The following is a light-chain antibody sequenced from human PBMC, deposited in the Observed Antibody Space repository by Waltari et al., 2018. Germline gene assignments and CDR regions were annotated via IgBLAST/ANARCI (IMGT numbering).Light chain of an antibody. V-gene: IGLV1-44*01. CDR3: ATWDDYLRGV. CDR1: SSNIGTNT. J-gene: IGLJ3*02. CDR2: GNN. Sequence: QSVLTQPPSASGTPGQRVTNSCSGSSSNIGTNTVNWYQQVPGAAPKLLIYGNNQRPSGVPDRFSGSKSGTSASLAISGLQSEDEADYYCATWDDYLRGVFGGGTKLTVL.